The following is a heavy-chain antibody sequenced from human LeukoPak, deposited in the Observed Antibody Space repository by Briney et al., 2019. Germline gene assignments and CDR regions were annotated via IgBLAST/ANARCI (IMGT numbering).Heavy chain of an antibody. J-gene: IGHJ2*01. CDR2: IIPIFGTA. Sequence: GASVKVSCKASGGTFSSYAISWVRQAPGQGLEWMGGIIPIFGTANYAQKFQGRVTITADESTSTAYMELSSLRSEDTAVYYCARAPGYCSSTSCHQDSFWYFDLWGRGTLVTVSS. D-gene: IGHD2-2*01. V-gene: IGHV1-69*13. CDR1: GGTFSSYA. CDR3: ARAPGYCSSTSCHQDSFWYFDL.